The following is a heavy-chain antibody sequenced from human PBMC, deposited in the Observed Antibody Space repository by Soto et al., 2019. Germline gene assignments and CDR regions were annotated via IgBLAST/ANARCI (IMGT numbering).Heavy chain of an antibody. V-gene: IGHV3-30-3*01. CDR2: VSYDGSNQ. D-gene: IGHD3-22*01. J-gene: IGHJ4*02. CDR1: GFIFSNYA. Sequence: QVHLVESGGGVVQPGRSLRVSCAASGFIFSNYAMHWVRQAPGKGLEWVAVVSYDGSNQFYAESVKGRFTISRDSSKTTLYLQMNKLREEDTAVYYCARDRVYYYDNSGYYNFDYWGQGTLVIVSS. CDR3: ARDRVYYYDNSGYYNFDY.